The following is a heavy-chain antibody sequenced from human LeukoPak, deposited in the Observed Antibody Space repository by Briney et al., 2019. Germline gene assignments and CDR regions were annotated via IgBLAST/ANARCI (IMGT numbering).Heavy chain of an antibody. CDR1: GYSFTSYW. J-gene: IGHJ3*02. CDR2: IYPGDSDT. CDR3: ARPDHYGDYEGIKGPTNDAFDI. D-gene: IGHD4-17*01. V-gene: IGHV5-51*01. Sequence: GESLKISCKGSGYSFTSYWIGWVRQMPGKGLEWMGIIYPGDSDTRYSPSFQGQVTISADKSISTAYLQWSSLKASDTAMYYCARPDHYGDYEGIKGPTNDAFDIWGQGTMVTVPS.